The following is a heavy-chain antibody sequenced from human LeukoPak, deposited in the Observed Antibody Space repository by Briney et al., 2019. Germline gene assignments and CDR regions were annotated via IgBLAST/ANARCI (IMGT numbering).Heavy chain of an antibody. CDR2: INHSGST. CDR1: GGSFSGYY. D-gene: IGHD3-9*01. CDR3: ARGRGYDILTGYYKAFGYYYYMDV. Sequence: SETLSLTCAVYGGSFSGYYWSWIRLPPGKGLEWIGEINHSGSTNYNPSLKSRVTISVDTSKNQFSLKLSSVTAADTAVYYCARGRGYDILTGYYKAFGYYYYMDVWGKGTTVTVSS. J-gene: IGHJ6*03. V-gene: IGHV4-34*01.